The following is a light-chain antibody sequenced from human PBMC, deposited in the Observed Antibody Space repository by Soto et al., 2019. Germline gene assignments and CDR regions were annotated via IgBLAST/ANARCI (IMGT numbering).Light chain of an antibody. CDR2: EVS. CDR1: SSDVGNYNR. V-gene: IGLV2-18*02. CDR3: SSYTSSSPYV. J-gene: IGLJ1*01. Sequence: QSALTQPPSVSGSPGQSVTISCTGTSSDVGNYNRVSWYQQPPGTAPKVIIYEVSNRPSGVPDRFSGSKSGNTASLTISGLQAEDEADYYCSSYTSSSPYVFGTGTKVTVL.